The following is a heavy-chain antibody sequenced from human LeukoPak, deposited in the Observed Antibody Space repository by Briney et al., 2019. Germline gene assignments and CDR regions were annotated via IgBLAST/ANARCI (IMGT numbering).Heavy chain of an antibody. D-gene: IGHD7-27*01. CDR3: ARITWGNYFDY. V-gene: IGHV3-21*01. Sequence: QPGGSLRLSCAASGFIFSTYSMDWVRQAPGKGLEWVSSISSSGTYKYYADSVKGRFTISRDNAKNSLYLQLNSLRAEDTAVYYCARITWGNYFDYWGQGTLVTVSS. J-gene: IGHJ4*02. CDR1: GFIFSTYS. CDR2: ISSSGTYK.